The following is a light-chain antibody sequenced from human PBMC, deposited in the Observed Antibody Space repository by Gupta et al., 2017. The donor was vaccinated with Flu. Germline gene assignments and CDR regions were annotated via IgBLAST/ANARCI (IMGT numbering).Light chain of an antibody. CDR2: GNN. CDR1: SSNIGTRYD. V-gene: IGLV1-40*01. J-gene: IGLJ1*01. Sequence: QSVLTQPPSVSGAPGQSVTISCTGSSSNIGTRYDVHWYQQLPGTAPKLLLYGNNNRPSGVPDRLSGSKSGTSASLVITGLQDEDEADYYCHSYDGSLKGYVFGTGTKVTVL. CDR3: HSYDGSLKGYV.